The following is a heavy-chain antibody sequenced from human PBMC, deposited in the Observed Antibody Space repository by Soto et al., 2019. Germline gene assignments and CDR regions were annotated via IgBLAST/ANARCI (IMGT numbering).Heavy chain of an antibody. V-gene: IGHV1-18*01. CDR3: ARDAAVGLFDY. D-gene: IGHD1-26*01. CDR2: ISAHNGNT. CDR1: GYTFTSYG. J-gene: IGHJ4*02. Sequence: QVQLVQSGAEVKKPGASVKVSCKASGYTFTSYGIIWVRQAPGQGLEWMGWISAHNGNTNHAQKLQGRVTMTTDTSTIRAYMELRSLRSDDTAVYYCARDAAVGLFDYWGQGTLVTVSS.